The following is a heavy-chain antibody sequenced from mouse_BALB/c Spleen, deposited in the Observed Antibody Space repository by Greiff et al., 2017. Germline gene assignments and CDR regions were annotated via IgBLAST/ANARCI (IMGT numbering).Heavy chain of an antibody. J-gene: IGHJ4*01. CDR3: ARQGDDGYFYAMDY. V-gene: IGHV5-12-2*01. Sequence: VKLVESGGGLVQPGGSLKLSCAASGFTFSSYTMSWVRQTPEKRLEWVAYISNGGGSTYYPDTVKGRFTISRDNAKNTLYLQMSSLKSEDTAMYYCARQGDDGYFYAMDYWGQGTSVTVSS. D-gene: IGHD2-3*01. CDR1: GFTFSSYT. CDR2: ISNGGGST.